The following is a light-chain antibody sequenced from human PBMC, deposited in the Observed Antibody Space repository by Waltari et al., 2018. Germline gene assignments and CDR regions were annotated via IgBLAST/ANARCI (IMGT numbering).Light chain of an antibody. CDR2: DVR. CDR3: SSYTSSSTWV. J-gene: IGLJ3*02. Sequence: QSALTQAASVHGSPGQSVTHPCTGTTNEVGSYDYVPWYQQHPGKAPKRIIYDVRKRPLGVSSRFSGSKSGVTASLSISGLQAEDEAYYYCSSYTSSSTWVFGRGTKLTVL. V-gene: IGLV2-14*03. CDR1: TNEVGSYDY.